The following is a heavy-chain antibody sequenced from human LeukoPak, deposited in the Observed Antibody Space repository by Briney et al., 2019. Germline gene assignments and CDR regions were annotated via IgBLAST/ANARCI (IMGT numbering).Heavy chain of an antibody. CDR3: ARTYSTLGATNWFDP. Sequence: PSETLSLTCTVSGGSISSYYWSWIRQPAGKGLEWIGRIYTSGSTNYNPSLKSRVTMSVDTPKNQFSLKLSSVTAADTAVYYCARTYSTLGATNWFDPWGQGTLVTVSS. D-gene: IGHD1-26*01. J-gene: IGHJ5*02. CDR2: IYTSGST. CDR1: GGSISSYY. V-gene: IGHV4-4*07.